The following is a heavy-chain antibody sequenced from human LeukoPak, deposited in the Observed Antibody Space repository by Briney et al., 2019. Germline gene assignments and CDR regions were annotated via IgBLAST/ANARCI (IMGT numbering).Heavy chain of an antibody. D-gene: IGHD3-10*01. J-gene: IGHJ5*02. V-gene: IGHV3-7*01. CDR3: ARDRYGSGSYYRSNWFDP. CDR1: XFXFXXYW. Sequence: GSXRLSXXXXXFXFXXYWMSWVRQAPGKGLEWVANIKQDGSEKYYVDSVKGRFTISRDNAKNSLYLQMNSLRAEDTAVYYCARDRYGSGSYYRSNWFDPWGQGTLVTVSS. CDR2: IKQDGSEK.